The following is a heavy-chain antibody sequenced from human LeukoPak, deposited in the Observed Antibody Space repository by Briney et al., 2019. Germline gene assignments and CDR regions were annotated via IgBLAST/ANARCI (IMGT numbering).Heavy chain of an antibody. V-gene: IGHV4-34*01. CDR2: INHSGST. CDR3: ASYQLAFDY. CDR1: GGSFSGYY. Sequence: SETLSLTCAVYGGSFSGYYWSWIRQPPGKGLEWIGEINHSGSTNYNPSLKCRVTISVDTSKNQSSLKLSSVTAADTAVYYCASYQLAFDYWGQGTLVTVSS. J-gene: IGHJ4*02. D-gene: IGHD6-13*01.